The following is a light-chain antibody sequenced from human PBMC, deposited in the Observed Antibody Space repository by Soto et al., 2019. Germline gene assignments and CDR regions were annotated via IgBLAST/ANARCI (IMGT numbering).Light chain of an antibody. CDR1: QSVSNNY. V-gene: IGKV3-20*01. CDR2: GAS. J-gene: IGKJ1*01. Sequence: EIVLTQYPGTLSLSPGERATLSCRASQSVSNNYLAWYQQKPGQAPRLLIYGASNRATGIPDRFSGSGSGTDFTLTISRLEPEDFAVYYCQQYGTSPPTFGQGTKVDI. CDR3: QQYGTSPPT.